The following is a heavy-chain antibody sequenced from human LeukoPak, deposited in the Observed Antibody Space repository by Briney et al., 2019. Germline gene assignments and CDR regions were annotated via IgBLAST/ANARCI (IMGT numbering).Heavy chain of an antibody. D-gene: IGHD3-10*01. CDR2: IYPGDSDT. Sequence: GGSLQISGMCSGSRFTSYWIGWVRQMPGKGLEWMGIIYPGDSDTRYSPSFQGQVTISADKSISTAYLQWSSLKASDTAMYYCARLRVRGVLDYWGQGTLVTVSS. CDR3: ARLRVRGVLDY. V-gene: IGHV5-51*01. CDR1: GSRFTSYW. J-gene: IGHJ4*02.